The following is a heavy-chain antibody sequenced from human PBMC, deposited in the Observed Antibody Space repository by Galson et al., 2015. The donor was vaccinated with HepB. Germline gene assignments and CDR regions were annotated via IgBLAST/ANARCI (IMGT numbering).Heavy chain of an antibody. D-gene: IGHD3-22*01. J-gene: IGHJ4*02. CDR1: GFTFSSYA. Sequence: SLRLSCAASGFTFSSYAINWVRQAPGKGLEWVSYISSSGSTRYYADSVKGRFTISRDNAKNSLYLQMNSLRDEDTAVYYCARALYYDSSGNFVGRGQGTLVTVSS. CDR3: ARALYYDSSGNFVG. CDR2: ISSSGSTR. V-gene: IGHV3-48*02.